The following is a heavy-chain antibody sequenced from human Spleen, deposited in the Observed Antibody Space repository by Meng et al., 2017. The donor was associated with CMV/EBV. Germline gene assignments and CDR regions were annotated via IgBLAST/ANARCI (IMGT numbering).Heavy chain of an antibody. CDR3: ARGTLIVGHTKRGDYYYYGMDV. J-gene: IGHJ6*02. CDR1: GGTFSSYA. V-gene: IGHV1-69*10. CDR2: IIPILGIA. Sequence: SVKVSCKASGGTFSSYAISWVRQAPGQGLEWMGGIIPILGIANYAQKFQGRVTITADKSTSTAYMELSSLRSEDTAVYYCARGTLIVGHTKRGDYYYYGMDVWGQGTTVTVSS. D-gene: IGHD2/OR15-2a*01.